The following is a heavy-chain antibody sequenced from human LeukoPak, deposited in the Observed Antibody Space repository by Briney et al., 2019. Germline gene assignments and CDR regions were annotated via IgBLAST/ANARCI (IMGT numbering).Heavy chain of an antibody. CDR3: ARGYRAFDY. CDR2: INPNSGGT. Sequence: PGASVKVSCKASGYTFTGYYMHWVRQAPGQGLEWMGWINPNSGGTNYAQKFQGRVTMTRDMSTSTVYMELSSLRSEDTAVYYCARGYRAFDYWGRGTLVTVSS. J-gene: IGHJ4*02. CDR1: GYTFTGYY. D-gene: IGHD5-12*01. V-gene: IGHV1-2*02.